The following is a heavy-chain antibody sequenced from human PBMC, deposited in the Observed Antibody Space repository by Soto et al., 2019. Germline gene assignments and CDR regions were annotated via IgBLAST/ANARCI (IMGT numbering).Heavy chain of an antibody. CDR1: SGSISSSNW. V-gene: IGHV4-4*02. CDR2: IYHSGST. Sequence: PSETLSLTCAVSSGSISSSNWWSWVRQPPGKGLEWIGEIYHSGSTNYNPSLKSRVTISVDKSKNQFSLKLSSVTAADTAVCYCARTLGYCSGGSCHSINETAFDIWGQGTMVTVSS. D-gene: IGHD2-15*01. CDR3: ARTLGYCSGGSCHSINETAFDI. J-gene: IGHJ3*02.